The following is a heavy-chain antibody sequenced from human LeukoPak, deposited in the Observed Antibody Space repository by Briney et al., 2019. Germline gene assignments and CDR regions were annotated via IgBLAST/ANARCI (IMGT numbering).Heavy chain of an antibody. CDR2: IRFDGSNK. V-gene: IGHV3-30*02. D-gene: IGHD1-26*01. CDR1: GFTFSTYD. J-gene: IGHJ6*03. CDR3: ARGTTRLAYYYMDV. Sequence: GGSLRLSCAASGFTFSTYDIHWVRQAPGKGLEWVAFIRFDGSNKYFADSVKGRFTISRDNSKNTVYVLMNSLRPEDTAVYYCARGTTRLAYYYMDVWGKGTTVTISS.